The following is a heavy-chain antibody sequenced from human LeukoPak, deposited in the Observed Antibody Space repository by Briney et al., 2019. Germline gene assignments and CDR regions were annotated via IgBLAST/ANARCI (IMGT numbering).Heavy chain of an antibody. CDR2: IYYSGST. J-gene: IGHJ3*02. Sequence: SETLSLTCTVSGGSISSYYWSWIRQPPGKGLEWIGYIYYSGSTNYNPSLKSRVTISVDTSKNQFSLKLSSVTAADTAVYYCAREVLLSAFDIWGQGTMVTVSS. CDR3: AREVLLSAFDI. CDR1: GGSISSYY. V-gene: IGHV4-59*01.